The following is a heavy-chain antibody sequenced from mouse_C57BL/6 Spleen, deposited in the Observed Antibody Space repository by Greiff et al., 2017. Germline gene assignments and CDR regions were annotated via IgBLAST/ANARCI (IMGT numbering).Heavy chain of an antibody. CDR2: IDPSDSYT. CDR1: GYTFTSYW. CDR3: ARVRKYFDY. Sequence: QVQLQQPGAELVMPGASVKLSCKASGYTFTSYWMHWVKQRPGQGLEWIGEIDPSDSYTNYNQKFKGKSTLTVDKSSSTAYMQLSSLTSEDSAVXYCARVRKYFDYWGQGTTLTVSS. V-gene: IGHV1-69*01. J-gene: IGHJ2*01.